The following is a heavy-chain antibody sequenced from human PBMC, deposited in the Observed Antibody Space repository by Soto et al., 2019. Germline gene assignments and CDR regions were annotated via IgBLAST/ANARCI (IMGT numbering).Heavy chain of an antibody. Sequence: PGESLKISCKGSGYIFSTYWIGWVRQMPGKGLEWMGIIYPGDSDTRYSPSFQGQVTISADKSTSTVYLQWSSLKASDTATYYCGRRNYYFYAKDVWGQGTTVTVSS. J-gene: IGHJ6*02. CDR2: IYPGDSDT. CDR1: GYIFSTYW. CDR3: GRRNYYFYAKDV. V-gene: IGHV5-51*01.